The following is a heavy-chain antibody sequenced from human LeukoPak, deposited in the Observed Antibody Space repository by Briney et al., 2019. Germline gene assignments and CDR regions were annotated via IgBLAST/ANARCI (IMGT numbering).Heavy chain of an antibody. CDR1: GFTFDDYA. CDR3: AKDWHSSSILPVM. V-gene: IGHV3-9*01. D-gene: IGHD6-6*01. Sequence: GRSLRLSCAASGFTFDDYAMHWVRQAPGKGLEWVSGISWNSGSIGYADSVKGRFTISRDNAKNSLYQQMNSLRAEDTALYYCAKDWHSSSILPVMWGQGTLVTVSS. CDR2: ISWNSGSI. J-gene: IGHJ4*02.